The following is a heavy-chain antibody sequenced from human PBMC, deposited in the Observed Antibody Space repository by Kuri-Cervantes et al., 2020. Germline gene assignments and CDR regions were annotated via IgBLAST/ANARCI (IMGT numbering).Heavy chain of an antibody. CDR2: IKSKTDGGTT. CDR3: TTTTGSSAYYYYYYGMDV. V-gene: IGHV3-15*01. J-gene: IGHJ6*04. CDR1: GFTFSNAW. Sequence: GGSLRLSCAASGFTFSNAWMSWVRQAPGKGLEWVGRIKSKTDGGTTDYAAPVKGRYTTSRDDSKNTLYLQMNSLKTEDTAVYYCTTTTGSSAYYYYYYGMDVWGKGTTVTVSS. D-gene: IGHD1-1*01.